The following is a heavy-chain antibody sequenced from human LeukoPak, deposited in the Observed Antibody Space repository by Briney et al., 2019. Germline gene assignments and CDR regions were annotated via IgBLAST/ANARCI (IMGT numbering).Heavy chain of an antibody. CDR3: ARDVKGKDQVRQYYYYGMDV. Sequence: GGSLRLSCAASGFTLSTYAMYWVRQAPGKGLEWVAVIWFDGSNKYHADSVKGRFTISRDNWKNTVSLQMNSLRAEDTAVCFCARDVKGKDQVRQYYYYGMDVWGQGTTVTVSS. CDR2: IWFDGSNK. CDR1: GFTLSTYA. D-gene: IGHD2-2*01. V-gene: IGHV3-33*08. J-gene: IGHJ6*02.